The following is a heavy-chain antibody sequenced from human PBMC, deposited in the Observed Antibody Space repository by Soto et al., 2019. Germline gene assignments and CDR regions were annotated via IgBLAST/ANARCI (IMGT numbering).Heavy chain of an antibody. D-gene: IGHD1-26*01. Sequence: PSETLSLTCTVSGGSVSSGSYYWSWIRQPPGKGLGWIGYIYYSGNTNYNPSLKSRVTISVDTSKNQFSLKLSSVTAADTAVYYCARHQGIVGATAHFDPWGQGTLVTVSS. J-gene: IGHJ5*02. CDR3: ARHQGIVGATAHFDP. V-gene: IGHV4-61*01. CDR2: IYYSGNT. CDR1: GGSVSSGSYY.